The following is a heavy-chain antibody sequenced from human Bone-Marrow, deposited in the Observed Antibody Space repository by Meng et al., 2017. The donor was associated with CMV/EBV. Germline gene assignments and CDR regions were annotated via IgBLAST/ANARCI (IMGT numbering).Heavy chain of an antibody. D-gene: IGHD3-3*01. J-gene: IGHJ4*02. CDR2: INHSGST. CDR3: ARGGYYDFWSASPRYFDY. Sequence: SETLSLTCAVYGGSFSGYYWSWIRQPPGKGLEWIGEINHSGSTNYNPSLKSRVTISVDTSKNQFSLKLSSVTAADTAVYYCARGGYYDFWSASPRYFDYWGPVPLFPVSS. V-gene: IGHV4-34*01. CDR1: GGSFSGYY.